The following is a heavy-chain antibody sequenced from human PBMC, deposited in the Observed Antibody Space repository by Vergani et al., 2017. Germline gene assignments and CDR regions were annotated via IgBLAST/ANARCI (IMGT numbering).Heavy chain of an antibody. CDR2: MNPNSGNT. CDR1: GYTFTSYY. Sequence: QVQLVQSGAEVKKPGASVKVSCKASGYTFTSYYMHWVRQAPGQGLEWMGWMNPNSGNTGYAQKFQGRVTMTRNTSISTAYMELSSLRSEDTAVYYCARVSTYYDILTGYNYYYYYYMDVWGKGTTVTVSS. J-gene: IGHJ6*03. D-gene: IGHD3-9*01. CDR3: ARVSTYYDILTGYNYYYYYYMDV. V-gene: IGHV1-8*02.